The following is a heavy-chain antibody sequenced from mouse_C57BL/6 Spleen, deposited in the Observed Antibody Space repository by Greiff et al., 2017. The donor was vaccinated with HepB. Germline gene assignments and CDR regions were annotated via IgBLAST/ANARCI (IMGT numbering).Heavy chain of an antibody. V-gene: IGHV2-2*01. CDR2: IWSGGST. Sequence: QVQLKESGPGLVQPSQSLSITCTVSGFSLTSYGVHWVRQSPGKGLEWLGVIWSGGSTDYNAAFISRLSISKDNSKSQVFFKMNSLQADDTAIYYCARRGIDYYSNYDYAMDYWGQGTSVTVSS. J-gene: IGHJ4*01. CDR3: ARRGIDYYSNYDYAMDY. D-gene: IGHD2-5*01. CDR1: GFSLTSYG.